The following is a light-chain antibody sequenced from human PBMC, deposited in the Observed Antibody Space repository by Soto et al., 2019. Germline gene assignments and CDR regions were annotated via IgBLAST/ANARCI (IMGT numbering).Light chain of an antibody. CDR1: SNDVGSYNY. J-gene: IGLJ1*01. Sequence: QSALTQPASVSGSPGQSITISCKGTSNDVGSYNYVSWFQQHPGKAPKLMIYEVTNRPSGVSNRFSGSKSGNTASLTISGLQAEDEADYYCSSYAGSSTPHVFGTGTKVTVL. V-gene: IGLV2-14*01. CDR3: SSYAGSSTPHV. CDR2: EVT.